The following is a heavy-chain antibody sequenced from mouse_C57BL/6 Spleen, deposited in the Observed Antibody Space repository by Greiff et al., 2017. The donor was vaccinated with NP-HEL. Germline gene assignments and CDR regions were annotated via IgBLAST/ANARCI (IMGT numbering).Heavy chain of an antibody. V-gene: IGHV1-42*01. CDR1: GYSFTGYY. CDR3: ARSAGYGNYHWYFDV. J-gene: IGHJ1*03. CDR2: INPSTGGT. D-gene: IGHD2-10*02. Sequence: VQLQQSGPELVKPGASVKISCKASGYSFTGYYMNWVKQSPEKSLEWIGEINPSTGGTTSNQKFKAKATLTVDKSSSTAYMQLKSLTSEDSAVYYCARSAGYGNYHWYFDVWGTGTTVTVSS.